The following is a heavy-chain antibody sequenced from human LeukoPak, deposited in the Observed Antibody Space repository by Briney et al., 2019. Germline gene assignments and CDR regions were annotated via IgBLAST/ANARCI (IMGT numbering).Heavy chain of an antibody. CDR2: IIPIFGTA. CDR1: GGTFSSYA. D-gene: IGHD3-16*01. Sequence: SVRVSCKASGGTFSSYAISWVRQAPGQGLEWIGGIIPIFGTANYAQKFQGRVTITTDESTSTAYMELGSLRSGDTAVYYCARGGSSNALNWFDPWGQGTLVTVSS. V-gene: IGHV1-69*05. J-gene: IGHJ5*02. CDR3: ARGGSSNALNWFDP.